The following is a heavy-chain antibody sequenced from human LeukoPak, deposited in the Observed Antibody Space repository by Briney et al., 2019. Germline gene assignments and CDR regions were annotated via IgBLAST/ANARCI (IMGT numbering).Heavy chain of an antibody. Sequence: GGSLRLSCAASGFTFSSYAMSWVRQAAGKGLEWVSGISSSGGYTYYADSVKGRFIISRDNSKNTLYLQMNSLRAEDTAVYYCARDKTIRITMVRGVMARGDYYYGMDVWGQGTTVTVSS. CDR2: ISSSGGYT. CDR1: GFTFSSYA. D-gene: IGHD3-10*01. CDR3: ARDKTIRITMVRGVMARGDYYYGMDV. J-gene: IGHJ6*02. V-gene: IGHV3-23*01.